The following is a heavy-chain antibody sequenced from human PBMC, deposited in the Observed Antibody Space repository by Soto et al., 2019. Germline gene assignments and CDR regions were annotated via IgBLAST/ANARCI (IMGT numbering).Heavy chain of an antibody. D-gene: IGHD2-8*02. CDR2: ILVSGST. V-gene: IGHV3-23*01. Sequence: LRLSCAVSGFICSSYDMSWVRQAPGKGLEWVSTILVSGSTHYEDSVKGRFTISRDTSRNTVYLQMNSLTAGDTAVYYCAKATATGGGAFEIYGQGTMVTVSS. CDR3: AKATATGGGAFEI. J-gene: IGHJ3*02. CDR1: GFICSSYD.